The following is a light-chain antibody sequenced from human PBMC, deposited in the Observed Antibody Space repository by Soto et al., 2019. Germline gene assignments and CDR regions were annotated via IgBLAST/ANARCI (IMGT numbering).Light chain of an antibody. J-gene: IGKJ5*01. CDR3: QQANSFPPIT. Sequence: DVQMTQSPSSFSSSVRERFTITCRASEGINTWLAWYQQKPGKAPKLLIYAASSLQSGVPSRFSGSGSGTDFTLTISSLQPEDFATYYCQQANSFPPITFGQGTRLEIK. CDR1: EGINTW. CDR2: AAS. V-gene: IGKV1D-12*01.